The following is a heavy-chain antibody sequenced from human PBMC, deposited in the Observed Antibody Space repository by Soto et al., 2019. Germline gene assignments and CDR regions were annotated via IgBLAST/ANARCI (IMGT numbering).Heavy chain of an antibody. CDR2: ISYSGST. J-gene: IGHJ4*02. Sequence: SETLSLTCTVSGGSMSSHYWTWLRQSPGKGLEWIGYISYSGSTYYNPSLKSRVSISADTSKSQFSLRMNSMIAADTAVYYCARADPAASAGYWGQGTLVTVSS. CDR3: ARADPAASAGY. CDR1: GGSMSSHY. V-gene: IGHV4-59*11. D-gene: IGHD2-2*01.